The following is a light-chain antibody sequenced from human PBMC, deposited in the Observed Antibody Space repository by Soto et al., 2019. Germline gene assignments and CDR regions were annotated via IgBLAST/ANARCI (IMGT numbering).Light chain of an antibody. CDR1: SSDVGGYNY. CDR3: SSYAGSNNFV. J-gene: IGLJ1*01. CDR2: EVN. Sequence: QSALTQPPSASGSPGQSVTISCTGTSSDVGGYNYVSWYQQHPGKAPKLMIYEVNTRPSGVPDRFSGSKSGNTASLTVSGLQAEDEADYYCSSYAGSNNFVFGIGTKLTVL. V-gene: IGLV2-8*01.